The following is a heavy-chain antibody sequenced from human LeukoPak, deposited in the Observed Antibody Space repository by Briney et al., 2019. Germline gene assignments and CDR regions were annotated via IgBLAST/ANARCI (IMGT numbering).Heavy chain of an antibody. CDR1: GYTFTNYH. D-gene: IGHD4/OR15-4a*01. V-gene: IGHV1-46*01. CDR2: INPSGGST. J-gene: IGHJ3*02. CDR3: ARATWYGGNPSGAFDI. Sequence: GASVKVSCNASGYTFTNYHLHWVRQAPGQGLEWMGIINPSGGSTSYAQKFQDRVTMTRDTSTSTVYMELNSLRSEDTAVYYCARATWYGGNPSGAFDIWGQGTMVTVSS.